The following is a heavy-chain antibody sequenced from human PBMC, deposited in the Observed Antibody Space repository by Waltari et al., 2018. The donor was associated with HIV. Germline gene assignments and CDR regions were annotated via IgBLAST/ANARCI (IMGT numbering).Heavy chain of an antibody. CDR1: VFTSSSHA. D-gene: IGHD6-13*01. V-gene: IGHV3-23*01. CDR3: AKDQGIAAAGDY. J-gene: IGHJ4*02. Sequence: EVQLLESGGGLVQPGGSLRLSCAASVFTSSSHALSWVRQAPGKGLEWVSAISGSGGSTYYADSVKGRFTISRDNSKNTLYLQMNSLRAEDTAVYYCAKDQGIAAAGDYWGQGTLVTVSS. CDR2: ISGSGGST.